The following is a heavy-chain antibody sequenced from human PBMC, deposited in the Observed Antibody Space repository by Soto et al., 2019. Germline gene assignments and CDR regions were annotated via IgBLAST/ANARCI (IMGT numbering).Heavy chain of an antibody. CDR3: AKDRTTVTTWGRYYYYYYGMDV. J-gene: IGHJ6*02. CDR1: GFTFSSYG. Sequence: PGGSLRLSCAASGFTFSSYGMHWVRRAPGKGLEWVAVISYDGSNKYYADSVKGRFTISRDNSKNTLYLQMNSLRAEDTAVYYCAKDRTTVTTWGRYYYYYYGMDVWGQGTTVTVSS. D-gene: IGHD4-17*01. CDR2: ISYDGSNK. V-gene: IGHV3-30*18.